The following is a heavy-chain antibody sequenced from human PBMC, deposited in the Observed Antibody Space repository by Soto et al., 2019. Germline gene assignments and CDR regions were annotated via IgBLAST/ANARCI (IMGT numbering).Heavy chain of an antibody. J-gene: IGHJ6*02. CDR2: INPNSGGT. CDR3: AREFGGSLGYYYGMDV. D-gene: IGHD3-10*01. V-gene: IGHV1-2*04. Sequence: ASVKVSCKASGYTFTGYYMHWVRQAPGQGLEWMGWINPNSGGTNYAQKFQGWVTMTRDTSISTAYMELSRLRSDDTAVYYCAREFGGSLGYYYGMDVWGQGTTVTVSS. CDR1: GYTFTGYY.